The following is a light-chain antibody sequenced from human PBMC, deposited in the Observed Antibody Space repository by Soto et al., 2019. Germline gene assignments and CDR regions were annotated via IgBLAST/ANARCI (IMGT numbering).Light chain of an antibody. J-gene: IGKJ5*01. CDR2: GAS. CDR1: ERLSSVY. CDR3: QQYGGSPRIT. V-gene: IGKV3-20*01. Sequence: EIVLTQSPGTLSLSPGERATLSCRAIERLSSVYLAWYQQRPGQPPRLLIYGASNRATGIPDGFSGSGSGTDFTLIINRLEPEDVAIYYCQQYGGSPRITFGQGTRLEIK.